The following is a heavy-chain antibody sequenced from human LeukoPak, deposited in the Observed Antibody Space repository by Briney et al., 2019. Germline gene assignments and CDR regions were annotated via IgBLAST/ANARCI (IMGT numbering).Heavy chain of an antibody. Sequence: PGGSLRLSCAASGFTFSSYVMSWVRQAPGKGLEWVSGISGRGSSTYYADSVKGRFTISRDNSKNTLYLQMNSLRAEDTAVYYCARQPDDFSGWNNDQDFFDYWGQGTLVTVSS. D-gene: IGHD6-19*01. V-gene: IGHV3-23*01. CDR3: ARQPDDFSGWNNDQDFFDY. CDR2: ISGRGSST. J-gene: IGHJ4*02. CDR1: GFTFSSYV.